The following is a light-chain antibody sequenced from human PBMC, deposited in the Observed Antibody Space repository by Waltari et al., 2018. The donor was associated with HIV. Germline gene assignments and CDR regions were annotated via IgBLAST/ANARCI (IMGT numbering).Light chain of an antibody. Sequence: DILMTQSPDSLAVSVGERATINVRSSQRGLNNSNKKSNLAWYQQNVGPPPKILIYWASTRESGVPDRFSGSGYETDFTLTITSLQAEDVEVYYCQQYISVPWTFGQGPKVEIK. CDR3: QQYISVPWT. J-gene: IGKJ1*01. V-gene: IGKV4-1*01. CDR1: QRGLNNSNKKSN. CDR2: WAS.